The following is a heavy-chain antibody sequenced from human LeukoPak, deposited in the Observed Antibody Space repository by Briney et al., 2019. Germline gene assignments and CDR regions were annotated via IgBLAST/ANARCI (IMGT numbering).Heavy chain of an antibody. D-gene: IGHD2-15*01. Sequence: GGSLRLSCVASXVTFSNYLMFWVRQPPGKGLVWVSGINSDGSNTKYADSVKGRFTISRDNAKNTLYLQMNSLRDEDSAVYYCARGRYHGMDVWGQGTTVTVSS. J-gene: IGHJ6*02. V-gene: IGHV3-74*01. CDR3: ARGRYHGMDV. CDR1: XVTFSNYL. CDR2: INSDGSNT.